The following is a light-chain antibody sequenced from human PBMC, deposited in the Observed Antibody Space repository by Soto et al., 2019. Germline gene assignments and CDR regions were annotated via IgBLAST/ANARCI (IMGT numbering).Light chain of an antibody. Sequence: QSVLTQPPSASGTPGQRVTISCSGSSSNIGHDYVYWFQQLPGTAPKLLIYTNNQRPSGVPDRFSGSKSGTSASLAISGLRSEDEADYCCAAWDDSLSAWVFGGGTKLTVL. CDR1: SSNIGHDY. J-gene: IGLJ3*02. V-gene: IGLV1-47*02. CDR2: TNN. CDR3: AAWDDSLSAWV.